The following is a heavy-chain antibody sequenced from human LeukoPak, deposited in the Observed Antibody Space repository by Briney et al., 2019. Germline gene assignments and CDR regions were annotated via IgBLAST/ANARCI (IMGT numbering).Heavy chain of an antibody. CDR2: IIPIFGTA. CDR1: GGTFSSYA. V-gene: IGHV1-69*13. CDR3: ARGGRSVFGALGDAFDI. D-gene: IGHD3-3*01. Sequence: SVKVSCKASGGTFSSYAISWVRQAPGQGLEWMGGIIPIFGTANYAQKFQGRVTITADESTSTAYMELSSLRSEDTAVYYCARGGRSVFGALGDAFDIWGQGTMVTVSS. J-gene: IGHJ3*02.